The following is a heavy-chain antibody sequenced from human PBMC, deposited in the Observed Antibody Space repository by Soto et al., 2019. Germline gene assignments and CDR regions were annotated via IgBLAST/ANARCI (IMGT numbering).Heavy chain of an antibody. J-gene: IGHJ4*02. CDR2: IDGGNGNT. CDR1: GYSLSHFA. D-gene: IGHD2-8*01. CDR3: ARGMLARLKHLDF. V-gene: IGHV1-3*01. Sequence: QVQLVQSGAELKKPGDSVRVSCTASGYSLSHFAMHWVRQAPGQSLEWMGWIDGGNGNTKYSQKFQGRVTIKRDTSASTLDLELSSLTSEDTAVYYCARGMLARLKHLDFWGQGTLAIVSS.